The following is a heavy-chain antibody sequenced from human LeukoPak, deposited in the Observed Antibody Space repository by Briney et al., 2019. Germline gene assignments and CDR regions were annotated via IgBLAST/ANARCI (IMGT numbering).Heavy chain of an antibody. D-gene: IGHD6-19*01. V-gene: IGHV1-24*01. CDR2: LDPEDGET. Sequence: ASVKVSCRVSGYTVTELSMHWVRQAPGKGLEWMGGLDPEDGETIYAQKFQGRVTMTEDTSTDTAYMELSSLRYEDTAVYYCATDLRLQWLVGSFAPLDVWGKGTTVTVSS. CDR3: ATDLRLQWLVGSFAPLDV. J-gene: IGHJ6*04. CDR1: GYTVTELS.